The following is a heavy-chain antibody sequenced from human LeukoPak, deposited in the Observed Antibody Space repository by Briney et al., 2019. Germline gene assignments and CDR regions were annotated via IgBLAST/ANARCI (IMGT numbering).Heavy chain of an antibody. J-gene: IGHJ1*01. Sequence: ASVKVSCKASGYTFTSYDINWVRQATGQGLEWMGWMNPNSGNTGYAQKFQGRVTITTDESTSTAYMELSSLRSEDTAVYYCARNSRGYSYGYPEYFQHWGQGTLVTVSS. CDR3: ARNSRGYSYGYPEYFQH. D-gene: IGHD5-18*01. CDR1: GYTFTSYD. V-gene: IGHV1-8*03. CDR2: MNPNSGNT.